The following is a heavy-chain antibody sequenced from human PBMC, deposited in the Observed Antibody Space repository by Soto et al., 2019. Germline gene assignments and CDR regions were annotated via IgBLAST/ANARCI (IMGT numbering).Heavy chain of an antibody. D-gene: IGHD3-10*01. Sequence: GESLKISCKGSGYNFTSYWIGWVRQLPGKGLKCMGIIYPGDSDTRYSPSFQGQVTISADKSISTAYLQWSSLKASDTAMYYCAGGGVRGVITRTRDYYGMDVWGQGTTVTVSS. CDR2: IYPGDSDT. V-gene: IGHV5-51*01. CDR1: GYNFTSYW. J-gene: IGHJ6*02. CDR3: AGGGVRGVITRTRDYYGMDV.